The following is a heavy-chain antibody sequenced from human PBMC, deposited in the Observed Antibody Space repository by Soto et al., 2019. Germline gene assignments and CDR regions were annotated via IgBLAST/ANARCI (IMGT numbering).Heavy chain of an antibody. CDR2: INAGNGNT. V-gene: IGHV1-3*01. CDR3: AKDKGITAEKYYFDY. CDR1: GYTFTSYA. J-gene: IGHJ4*02. D-gene: IGHD6-13*01. Sequence: ASVKVSCKASGYTFTSYAMHWVRQAPGQRLEWMGWINAGNGNTKYSQKFQGRVTITRDTSASTAYMELSSLRSEDTAVYYCAKDKGITAEKYYFDYWGQGILVTVSS.